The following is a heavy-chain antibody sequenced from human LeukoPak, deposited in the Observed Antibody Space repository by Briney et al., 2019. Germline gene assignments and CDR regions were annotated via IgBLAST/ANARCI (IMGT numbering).Heavy chain of an antibody. D-gene: IGHD3-3*01. J-gene: IGHJ3*02. V-gene: IGHV4-61*02. Sequence: PSETLSLTCTVSGGSISSGSYYWSWIRQPAGKGLEWIGRIYTSGSTNYNPSLKSRVTISEDTSKNQFSLKLSSVTAADTAVYYCARPKRGYFAFDIWGQGTMVTVSS. CDR3: ARPKRGYFAFDI. CDR1: GGSISSGSYY. CDR2: IYTSGST.